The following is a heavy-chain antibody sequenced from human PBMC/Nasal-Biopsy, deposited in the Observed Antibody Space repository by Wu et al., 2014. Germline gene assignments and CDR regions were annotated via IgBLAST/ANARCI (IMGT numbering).Heavy chain of an antibody. J-gene: IGHJ4*02. D-gene: IGHD3/OR15-3a*01. Sequence: TLSLTCGVYGESFSGYYWSWIRQPPGKGLEWIGEINHSGSTNYNPSLKSRVTISVDTSKNQFSLKLSSVTAADTAVYYCARGSLGTWTFDYWGQGTLVTVSS. V-gene: IGHV4-34*01. CDR1: GESFSGYY. CDR3: ARGSLGTWTFDY. CDR2: INHSGST.